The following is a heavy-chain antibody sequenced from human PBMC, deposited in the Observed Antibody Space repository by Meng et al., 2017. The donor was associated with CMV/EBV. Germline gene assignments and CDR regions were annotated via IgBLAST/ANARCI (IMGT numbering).Heavy chain of an antibody. CDR3: AREVGDGNDINYYYYYGMDV. CDR2: INPNSGGT. CDR1: GYTFTGYY. J-gene: IGHJ6*02. Sequence: ASVKVSCKASGYTFTGYYMHWVRQAPGQGLEWMGWINPNSGGTNYAQKFQGRVTMTRDTSISTDYMELSRLRSDDTAVYYCAREVGDGNDINYYYYYGMDVWGQGTTVTVSS. D-gene: IGHD3-9*01. V-gene: IGHV1-2*02.